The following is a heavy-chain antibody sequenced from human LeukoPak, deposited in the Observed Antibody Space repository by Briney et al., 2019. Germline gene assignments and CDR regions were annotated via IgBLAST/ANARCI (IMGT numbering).Heavy chain of an antibody. CDR1: GGSIIVYY. CDR3: ARHRDKSGYYGDLDY. Sequence: PSETLSLTCSVSGGSIIVYYWSWIRQPPGKGLDWIGYTHHSGATNYNPPFKSRVTISVDTSKIQFSLRLTSVTAADTAVYYCARHRDKSGYYGDLDYWGQGTLVTVSS. V-gene: IGHV4-59*08. CDR2: THHSGAT. J-gene: IGHJ4*02. D-gene: IGHD3-22*01.